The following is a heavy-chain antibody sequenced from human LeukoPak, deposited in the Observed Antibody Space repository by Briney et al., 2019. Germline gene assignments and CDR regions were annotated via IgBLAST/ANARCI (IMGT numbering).Heavy chain of an antibody. CDR1: GGSFSGYY. J-gene: IGHJ6*02. Sequence: PSETLSLTCAVYGGSFSGYYWSWIRQPPGKGLEWIGEIYHSGSTNYNPSLKSRVTISVDKSKNQFSLKLSSVTAADTAVYYCARWYSSGWYTDYYYYYGMDVWGQGTTVTVSS. D-gene: IGHD6-19*01. CDR2: IYHSGST. V-gene: IGHV4-34*01. CDR3: ARWYSSGWYTDYYYYYGMDV.